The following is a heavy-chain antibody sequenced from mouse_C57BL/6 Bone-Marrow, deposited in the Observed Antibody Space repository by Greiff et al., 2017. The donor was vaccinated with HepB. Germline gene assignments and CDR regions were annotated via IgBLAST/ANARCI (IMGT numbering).Heavy chain of an antibody. Sequence: EVQGVESGGGLVQPGGSLKLSCAASGFTFSDYGMAWVRQAPRKGPEWVAFISNLAYSIYYADTVTGRFTISRENAKNTLYLEMSSLRSEDTAMYYCARQRENYEYPFYAMDYWGQGTSVTVSS. CDR2: ISNLAYSI. CDR3: ARQRENYEYPFYAMDY. J-gene: IGHJ4*01. V-gene: IGHV5-15*01. CDR1: GFTFSDYG. D-gene: IGHD2-4*01.